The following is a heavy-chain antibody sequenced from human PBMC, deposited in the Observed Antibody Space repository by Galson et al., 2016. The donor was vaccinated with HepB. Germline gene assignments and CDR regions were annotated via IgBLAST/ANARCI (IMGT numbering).Heavy chain of an antibody. CDR2: IYSGGDT. CDR1: RFTVSSDY. Sequence: SLRLSCAVSRFTVSSDYMSWVRQAPGKELEWVSVIYSGGDTYYADSVKGRFTISRDDSKNSLYLQMNSLNIEDTAVYYCVRVGAQIGARFFDYWGQGALVTVSS. CDR3: VRVGAQIGARFFDY. V-gene: IGHV3-66*01. J-gene: IGHJ4*02. D-gene: IGHD3-10*01.